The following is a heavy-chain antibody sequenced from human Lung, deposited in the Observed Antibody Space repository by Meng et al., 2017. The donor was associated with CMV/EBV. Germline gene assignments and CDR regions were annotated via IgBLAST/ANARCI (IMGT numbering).Heavy chain of an antibody. J-gene: IGHJ4*02. Sequence: SETLSLXXAVHGESFSGYSWSWIRQPPGKGLEWIGEISHSGITNYNPSLKSRVTISLDTSKNQFSLKLNSVAAADTAVFYCARTLPPARGHRLDYWGQETLVTVSS. D-gene: IGHD1-14*01. CDR2: ISHSGIT. CDR3: ARTLPPARGHRLDY. CDR1: GESFSGYS. V-gene: IGHV4-34*01.